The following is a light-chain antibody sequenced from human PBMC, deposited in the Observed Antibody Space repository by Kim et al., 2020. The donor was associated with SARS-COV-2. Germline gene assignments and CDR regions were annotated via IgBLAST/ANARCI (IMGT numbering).Light chain of an antibody. Sequence: RGTISCSGSGSNIGSNYVYWYQQRPGTAPKLLIYRKNQRPSGVPDRFSGSKSGTSASLAISGLRSEDEADYYCAAWDDSLSALYVFGTGTKVTVL. CDR1: GSNIGSNY. V-gene: IGLV1-47*01. CDR2: RKN. CDR3: AAWDDSLSALYV. J-gene: IGLJ1*01.